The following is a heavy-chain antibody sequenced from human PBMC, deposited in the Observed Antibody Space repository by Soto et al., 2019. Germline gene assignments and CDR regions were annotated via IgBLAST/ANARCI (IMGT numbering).Heavy chain of an antibody. Sequence: EVQLLESGGDLVQPGGSLRISCAASGFTFRTSVMAWVRRAPGKGLEWIGEVCPGGRTNYSPTLKREVRIAVEGSKNQFSLRLTSVTVADTAVYYCARGDYGQYDAYNWFDPWGQGNLVIVAS. D-gene: IGHD3-10*01. CDR1: GFTFRTSV. J-gene: IGHJ5*02. CDR3: ARGDYGQYDAYNWFDP. V-gene: IGHV3-23*03. CDR2: VCPGGRT.